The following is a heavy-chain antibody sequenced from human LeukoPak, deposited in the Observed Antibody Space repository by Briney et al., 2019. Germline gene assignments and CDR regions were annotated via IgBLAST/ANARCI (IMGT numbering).Heavy chain of an antibody. V-gene: IGHV1-2*06. D-gene: IGHD6-13*01. CDR1: GYTFTGYY. J-gene: IGHJ4*02. Sequence: ASVKVSCTTSGYTFTGYYMHWMRQAPGQGLEWMGRIDPNSGGTNYAQNFQGRVTMTRDTSISTAYMELTRLRSDDTAIYYCARVGSSSWYSFDYWGQGTLVTVSP. CDR2: IDPNSGGT. CDR3: ARVGSSSWYSFDY.